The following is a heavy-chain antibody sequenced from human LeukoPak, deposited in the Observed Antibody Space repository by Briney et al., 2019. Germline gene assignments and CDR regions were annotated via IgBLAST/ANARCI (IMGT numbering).Heavy chain of an antibody. CDR3: AKDFVPRGGSYFPGFDY. CDR1: GFTFSSYA. Sequence: GGSLRLSCAASGFTFSSYAMSWVRQAPGKGLEWVSAISGSGGSTYYADSVKGRFTISRNNSKNTLYLQMNSLRTEDTAVYYCAKDFVPRGGSYFPGFDYWGQGTLVIVSS. V-gene: IGHV3-23*01. J-gene: IGHJ4*02. D-gene: IGHD1-26*01. CDR2: ISGSGGST.